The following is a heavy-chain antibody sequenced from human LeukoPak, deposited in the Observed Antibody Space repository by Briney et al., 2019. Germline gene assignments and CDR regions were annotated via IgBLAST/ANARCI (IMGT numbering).Heavy chain of an antibody. D-gene: IGHD2-21*02. J-gene: IGHJ4*02. CDR2: IRSKAYGGTT. Sequence: GRSLRLSCTASGFTFGDYAMSWFRQAPGKGLEWVGFIRSKAYGGTTEYAASVKGRLTISRDDSKSIAYLQMNSLKTEDTAVYYCTRTIRLAYCGGDCYSPFDYWGQGTLVTVSS. CDR3: TRTIRLAYCGGDCYSPFDY. CDR1: GFTFGDYA. V-gene: IGHV3-49*03.